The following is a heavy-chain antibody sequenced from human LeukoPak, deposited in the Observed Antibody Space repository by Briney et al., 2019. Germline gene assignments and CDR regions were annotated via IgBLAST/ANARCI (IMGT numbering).Heavy chain of an antibody. CDR2: IYYSGST. V-gene: IGHV4-59*08. Sequence: SEPLSLTCTVSGGSISSYYWSWLRQPPGKGLEWIGYIYYSGSTNYNPSLKSRVTISVDTSKNQFSLKLSSVTAADTAVYYCARSYYYDSSGIPGAFDIWGQGTMVTVSS. J-gene: IGHJ3*02. D-gene: IGHD3-22*01. CDR1: GGSISSYY. CDR3: ARSYYYDSSGIPGAFDI.